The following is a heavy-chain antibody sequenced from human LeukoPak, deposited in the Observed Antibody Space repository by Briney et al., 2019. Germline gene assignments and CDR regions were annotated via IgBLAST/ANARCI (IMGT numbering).Heavy chain of an antibody. CDR3: AKGSSPSCYGSLDS. V-gene: IGHV3-7*05. CDR1: AFSFSDYW. CDR2: IKRDGSEE. Sequence: GGSLRLSCAASAFSFSDYWMTWVRQAPGKGLHWVAHIKRDGSEEYYVDSVKGRFTISKDNSKNTLSLQMNSLRAEDTAVYYCAKGSSPSCYGSLDSWGQGTLVTVSS. D-gene: IGHD2-2*01. J-gene: IGHJ5*01.